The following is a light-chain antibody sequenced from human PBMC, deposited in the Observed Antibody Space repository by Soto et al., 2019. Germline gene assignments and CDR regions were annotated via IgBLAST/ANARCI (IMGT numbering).Light chain of an antibody. Sequence: QSVLTQPASVSGSPGQSITISCTGTSSDVGGHNSVSWYQQHPGKAPKLMIYNVSNRPSGVSNRFSGSKSGNTAYLTISGLTDEDEADYYCTSYTRRSTYVFGAGTKLTVL. CDR2: NVS. CDR1: SSDVGGHNS. V-gene: IGLV2-14*01. CDR3: TSYTRRSTYV. J-gene: IGLJ1*01.